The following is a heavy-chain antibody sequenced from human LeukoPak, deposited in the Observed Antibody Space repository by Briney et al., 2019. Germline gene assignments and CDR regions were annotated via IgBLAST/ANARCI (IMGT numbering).Heavy chain of an antibody. D-gene: IGHD1-26*01. CDR2: IYTSGST. V-gene: IGHV4-61*02. CDR1: GGSISSGSYY. CDR3: ARGRWSGSYYLLGAYYFDY. J-gene: IGHJ4*02. Sequence: PSQTLSLTCTVSGGSISSGSYYWSWIRQPAGKGLEWIGRIYTSGSTNYNLSLKSRVTISVDTSKNQFSLKLSSVTAADTAVYYCARGRWSGSYYLLGAYYFDYWGQGTLVTVSS.